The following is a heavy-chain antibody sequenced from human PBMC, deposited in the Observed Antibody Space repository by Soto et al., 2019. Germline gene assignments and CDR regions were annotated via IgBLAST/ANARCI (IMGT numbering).Heavy chain of an antibody. V-gene: IGHV1-69*04. D-gene: IGHD3-9*01. J-gene: IGHJ4*02. CDR3: ARETTPNYDILTGYLPVGFDY. CDR1: GGTFSSYT. CDR2: IIPILGIA. Sequence: ASVKVSCKASGGTFSSYTISWVRQAPGQGLEWMGRIIPILGIANYAQKFQGRVTITADKSTSTAYMELSSLRSEDTAVYYCARETTPNYDILTGYLPVGFDYWGQGTLVTVSS.